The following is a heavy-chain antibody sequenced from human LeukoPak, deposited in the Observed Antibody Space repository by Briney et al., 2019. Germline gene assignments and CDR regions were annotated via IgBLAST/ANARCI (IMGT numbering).Heavy chain of an antibody. CDR2: INHNGNVN. Sequence: GGSLRLSCVASGLSFSNYWMNWVRQAPGKGLEWVASINHNGNVNYYVDSVKGRFTISRDNAKNSLYLQMSNLRAEDTAVYFCARGGGLDVWGQGATVTVSS. V-gene: IGHV3-7*03. CDR3: ARGGGLDV. CDR1: GLSFSNYW. D-gene: IGHD3-16*01. J-gene: IGHJ6*02.